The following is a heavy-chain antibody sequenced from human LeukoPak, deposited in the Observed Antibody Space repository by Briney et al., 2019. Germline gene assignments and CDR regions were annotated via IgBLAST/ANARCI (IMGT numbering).Heavy chain of an antibody. D-gene: IGHD1-26*01. CDR2: IYYSGST. V-gene: IGHV4-39*01. Sequence: SETLSLTCTVSGGSISSSGYYWGWIRQPPGKGLEWIASIYYSGSTYYNPSLKSRVTISVETSKNQLSLKLSSLTAADTAVYYCARHGYSGSYYGLSWFDPWGRGTLVTVSS. CDR1: GGSISSSGYY. CDR3: ARHGYSGSYYGLSWFDP. J-gene: IGHJ5*02.